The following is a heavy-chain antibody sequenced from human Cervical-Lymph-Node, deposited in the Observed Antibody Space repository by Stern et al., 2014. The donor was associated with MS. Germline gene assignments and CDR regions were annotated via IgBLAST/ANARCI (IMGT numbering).Heavy chain of an antibody. D-gene: IGHD4-17*01. CDR1: GVTFSSNA. J-gene: IGHJ5*02. CDR2: IVPIFGKA. V-gene: IGHV1-69*01. Sequence: QVQLVQSGAAVKKPGSSVKVTCRASGVTFSSNAISWLRQAPGQGLEWMGGIVPIFGKANYAQKFQGRVTITADESTSTAYMEMSSLTSDDTAVYYCARERGNTYGFGSWGQGTLVTVSS. CDR3: ARERGNTYGFGS.